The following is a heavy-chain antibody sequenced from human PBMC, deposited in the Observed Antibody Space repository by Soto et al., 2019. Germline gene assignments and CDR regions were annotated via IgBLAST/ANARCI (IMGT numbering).Heavy chain of an antibody. CDR1: GYSFTKYG. CDR3: ARTDCSSTSCYNYYYYGMDV. J-gene: IGHJ6*02. V-gene: IGHV1-3*01. CDR2: INPGNGDT. D-gene: IGHD2-2*01. Sequence: ASVKVSCKTSGYSFTKYGLHWVRQAPGQRLEWMGWINPGNGDTKYSQKFQGRVTITRDTSATTAYMELSSLRSEDSAVFYCARTDCSSTSCYNYYYYGMDVWGQGTTV.